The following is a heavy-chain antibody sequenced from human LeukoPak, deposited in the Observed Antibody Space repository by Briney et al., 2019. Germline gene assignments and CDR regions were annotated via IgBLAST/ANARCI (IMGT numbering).Heavy chain of an antibody. CDR3: ARVLAQQQGY. V-gene: IGHV3-74*01. Sequence: GGSLRLSCAAPGFTFSTYWMHWVRQAPGKGLVWVSHINSDGRNTTYADSVTGRFTISRDNAKNTLYLQMSSLRAEDTAVYYCARVLAQQQGYWGQGTLVTVSS. CDR1: GFTFSTYW. D-gene: IGHD6-13*01. CDR2: INSDGRNT. J-gene: IGHJ4*02.